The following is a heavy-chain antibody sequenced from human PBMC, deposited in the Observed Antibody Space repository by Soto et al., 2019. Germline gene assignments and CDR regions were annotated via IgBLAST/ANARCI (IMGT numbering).Heavy chain of an antibody. V-gene: IGHV3-74*01. D-gene: IGHD2-8*02. Sequence: EVQLVESGGGLVQPGGSLRLSCAASGFTFSNDWMHWVRQAAGKGLVWVSRINMDGSSTNYADSVKGRFTISRDNAKNTLYLQMNSLRVDDTAIYLCARGPRGVYGNDYWGQGALVTVSS. CDR2: INMDGSST. J-gene: IGHJ4*02. CDR3: ARGPRGVYGNDY. CDR1: GFTFSNDW.